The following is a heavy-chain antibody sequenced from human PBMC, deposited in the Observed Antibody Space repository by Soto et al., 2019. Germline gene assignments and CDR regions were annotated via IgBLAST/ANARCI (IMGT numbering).Heavy chain of an antibody. J-gene: IGHJ2*01. D-gene: IGHD6-19*01. CDR3: AKEYSSVWSHWHFDL. Sequence: PGGSLRLSCAASGFTFSSYSMNWVRQAPGKGLEWVSYISSSSSTIYYADPVKGRFTISRDGSENMVYLQMDSLRVEDTAVYYCAKEYSSVWSHWHFDLWGRGTLVTVSS. V-gene: IGHV3-48*01. CDR2: ISSSSSTI. CDR1: GFTFSSYS.